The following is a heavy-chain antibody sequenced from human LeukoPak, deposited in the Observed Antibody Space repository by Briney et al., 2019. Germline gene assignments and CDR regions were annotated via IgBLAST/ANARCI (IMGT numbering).Heavy chain of an antibody. D-gene: IGHD5-12*01. V-gene: IGHV3-7*01. CDR1: GFTFNSYW. J-gene: IGHJ6*03. Sequence: GGSLRLSCAASGFTFNSYWMSWVRQGPGKGLEWVANIKQDGSEKYYVDSVKGRFTISRDNAKNSLYLQMNSLRAEDTAVYYCAKGGGYEAQYYYYYLDVWGKGTTVTISS. CDR3: AKGGGYEAQYYYYYLDV. CDR2: IKQDGSEK.